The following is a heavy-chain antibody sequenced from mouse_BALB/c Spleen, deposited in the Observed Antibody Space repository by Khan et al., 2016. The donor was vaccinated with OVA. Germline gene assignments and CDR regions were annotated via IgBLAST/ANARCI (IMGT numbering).Heavy chain of an antibody. D-gene: IGHD4-1*01. J-gene: IGHJ2*01. Sequence: EVQLQESGPELVKPGASVRMSCKASGYTFTGYVMHWVKQKPGQGLEWIGYINPYNEATKYNEDFKGKATLTSDKSSSTAYMELSSLTSEDSAVYYCARGNWESYYFDYWGQGTTLTVSS. V-gene: IGHV1S136*01. CDR3: ARGNWESYYFDY. CDR1: GYTFTGYV. CDR2: INPYNEAT.